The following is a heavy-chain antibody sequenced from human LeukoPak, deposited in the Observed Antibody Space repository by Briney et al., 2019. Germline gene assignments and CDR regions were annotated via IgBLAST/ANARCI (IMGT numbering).Heavy chain of an antibody. Sequence: PSETLSLTCTVSGVSISGYYWNWIRQPPGKGLEWIGYTSYSGNTDYKPSLSSRFTISVDPSKNQFSLKLTSATAADTAVYYCARWQSHGRYFDYWGQGALVTVSS. CDR2: TSYSGNT. CDR1: GVSISGYY. D-gene: IGHD5-24*01. V-gene: IGHV4-59*01. J-gene: IGHJ4*02. CDR3: ARWQSHGRYFDY.